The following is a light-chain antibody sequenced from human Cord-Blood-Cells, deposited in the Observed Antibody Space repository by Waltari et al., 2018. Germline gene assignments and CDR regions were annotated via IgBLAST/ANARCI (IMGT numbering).Light chain of an antibody. V-gene: IGLV2-23*01. Sequence: QSALTQPASVSGSPGQSNTISCPGTSSDVVSYNLVSCYQQHPGKAPKLMIYEGSKRPSGVSNRFSGSKSGNTASLTISGLQAEDEADYYCCSYAGSSTYVVFGGGTKLTVL. CDR3: CSYAGSSTYVV. CDR1: SSDVVSYNL. CDR2: EGS. J-gene: IGLJ2*01.